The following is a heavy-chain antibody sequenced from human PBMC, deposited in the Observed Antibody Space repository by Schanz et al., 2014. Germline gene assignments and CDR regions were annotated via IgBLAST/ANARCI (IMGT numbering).Heavy chain of an antibody. CDR3: TKFETRTGTNY. CDR2: IWYDGSNN. D-gene: IGHD1-1*01. V-gene: IGHV3-30*02. CDR1: GFTFKNYG. Sequence: QLQLVESGGGVVQPGGSLTLSCVASGFTFKNYGIHWVRQAPGKGLEWVAVIWYDGSNNYYADSVKGRFTISRDNSKNTLYLQMNSLRAEDTAVYYCTKFETRTGTNYWGQGTLVTVSS. J-gene: IGHJ4*02.